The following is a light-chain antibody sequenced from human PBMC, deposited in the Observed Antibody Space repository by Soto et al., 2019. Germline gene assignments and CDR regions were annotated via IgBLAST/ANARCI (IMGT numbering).Light chain of an antibody. Sequence: QSALTQPASVSGSPGQSITISCTGTNSDLGSYNLISWYQQHPGKAPKLVIYEGNERPSGVSHRFSGSKSGNTVSLTISGLQAEDEADYSCCSHAGGSPFYVFGTGTKLTVL. CDR3: CSHAGGSPFYV. CDR1: NSDLGSYNL. J-gene: IGLJ1*01. V-gene: IGLV2-23*01. CDR2: EGN.